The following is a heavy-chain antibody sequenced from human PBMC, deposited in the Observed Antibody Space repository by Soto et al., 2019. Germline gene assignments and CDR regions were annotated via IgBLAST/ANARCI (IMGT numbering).Heavy chain of an antibody. CDR2: IKSKTDGGTT. Sequence: GSLRLSCAASGFIFGNAWINWVRQAPGKGLEWVGRIKSKTDGGTTDYAAPVKGRFAISRDDSKNIVYMQMNSLKIEDTAVYFCSTDSYIHMIVVRLDYWGHGTLVTVSS. D-gene: IGHD3-22*01. CDR3: STDSYIHMIVVRLDY. J-gene: IGHJ4*01. V-gene: IGHV3-15*07. CDR1: GFIFGNAW.